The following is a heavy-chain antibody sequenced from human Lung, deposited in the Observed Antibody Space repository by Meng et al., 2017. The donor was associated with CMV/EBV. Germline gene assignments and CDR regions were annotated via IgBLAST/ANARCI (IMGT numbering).Heavy chain of an antibody. V-gene: IGHV4-59*01. CDR1: GGSISSYH. Sequence: LXCTVSGGSISSYHWSWIRQPPGKGLECIGYINYSGSSNYNPSLESRVTISVDTSKNQFPLKLSSVPAADTAVDYCARVDRSGRDLPGLDYSGQGXLVTVSS. CDR2: INYSGSS. J-gene: IGHJ4*02. CDR3: ARVDRSGRDLPGLDY. D-gene: IGHD1-26*01.